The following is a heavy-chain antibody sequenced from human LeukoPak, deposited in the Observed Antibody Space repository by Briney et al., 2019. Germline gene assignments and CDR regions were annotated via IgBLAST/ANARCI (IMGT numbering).Heavy chain of an antibody. CDR1: GFTFSSYA. CDR2: ISGSGGST. J-gene: IGHJ5*02. CDR3: AKGPRILYYNWFDP. V-gene: IGHV3-23*01. Sequence: PGGSLRLSCAASGFTFSSYAMSWVRQAPGKGVEWVSAISGSGGSTYYADSVKGRFTISRDNSKNTLYLQMNSLRAEDTAVYYCAKGPRILYYNWFDPWGQGTLVTVSS. D-gene: IGHD2-15*01.